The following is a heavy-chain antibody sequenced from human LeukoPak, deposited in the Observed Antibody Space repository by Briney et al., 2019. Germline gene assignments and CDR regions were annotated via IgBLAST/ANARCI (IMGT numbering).Heavy chain of an antibody. V-gene: IGHV1-69*04. D-gene: IGHD2-2*01. CDR1: GGTFSSYA. J-gene: IGHJ3*02. CDR3: ATHAQYCSSTSCYWTFDI. Sequence: SVKVSCKASGGTFSSYAISWVRQAPGQGLEWMGRIIPILGIANYAQKFQGRVTITADKSTSTAYMELSSLRSEDTAVYYCATHAQYCSSTSCYWTFDIWGQGPMVTVSS. CDR2: IIPILGIA.